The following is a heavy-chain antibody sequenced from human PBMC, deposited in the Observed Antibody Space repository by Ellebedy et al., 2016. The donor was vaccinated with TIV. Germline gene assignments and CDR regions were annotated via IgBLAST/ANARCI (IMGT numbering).Heavy chain of an antibody. CDR3: ARGPRAYQVLYLSFDP. V-gene: IGHV4-34*01. Sequence: SETLSLTXAVYGWSFSGYYWSWIPQPPGKGLEWIGQNNQSGSTNNNPSLKSRVTISVDTSKNHFSLKLSSVTAADTAVYYCARGPRAYQVLYLSFDPWGQGTLVTVSS. CDR2: NNQSGST. CDR1: GWSFSGYY. D-gene: IGHD2-2*02. J-gene: IGHJ5*02.